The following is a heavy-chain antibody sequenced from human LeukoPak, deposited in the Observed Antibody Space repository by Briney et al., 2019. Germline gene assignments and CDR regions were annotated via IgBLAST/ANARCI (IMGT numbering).Heavy chain of an antibody. CDR2: INSDGSST. V-gene: IGHV3-74*01. CDR1: GFTFSSYW. Sequence: PGGSLRLSCAASGFTFSSYWMHWVRQARGKGLVWVSRINSDGSSTSYADSVKGRFTISRDNAKNTLYLQMNSLRAEDTAVYYCARSRYCSGGSCYSDSAFDYWGQGTLVTVSS. J-gene: IGHJ4*02. CDR3: ARSRYCSGGSCYSDSAFDY. D-gene: IGHD2-15*01.